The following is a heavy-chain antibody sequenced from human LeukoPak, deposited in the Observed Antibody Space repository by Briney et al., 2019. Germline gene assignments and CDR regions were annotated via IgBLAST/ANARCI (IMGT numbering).Heavy chain of an antibody. CDR2: IYYSGST. CDR3: ARSNIVGATSPFDY. J-gene: IGHJ4*02. CDR1: GGSISSGDYY. V-gene: IGHV4-30-4*08. D-gene: IGHD1-26*01. Sequence: PSQTLSLXCTVSGGSISSGDYYWSWIRQPPGKGLEWIGYIYYSGSTYYNPSLKSRVTISVDTSKNQFSLKLSSVTAADTAVYHCARSNIVGATSPFDYWGQGTLVTVSS.